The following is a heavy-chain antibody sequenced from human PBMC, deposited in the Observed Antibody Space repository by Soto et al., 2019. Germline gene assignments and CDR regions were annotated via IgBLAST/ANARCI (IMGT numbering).Heavy chain of an antibody. J-gene: IGHJ6*02. Sequence: SETLSLTYAVSGDSISSGYYWAWMRQPPGKGLEWIGSIYHSGTAYYNPSLKSRVIISIDTSKNQFSLKLSSVTAADTAVYYCARGGYDFWSGYFPYYYYGMDVWGQGTTVTVSS. V-gene: IGHV4-38-2*01. CDR1: GDSISSGYY. CDR3: ARGGYDFWSGYFPYYYYGMDV. CDR2: IYHSGTA. D-gene: IGHD3-3*01.